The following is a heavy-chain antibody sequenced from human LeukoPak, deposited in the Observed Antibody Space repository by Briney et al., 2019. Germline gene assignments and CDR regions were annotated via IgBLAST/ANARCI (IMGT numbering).Heavy chain of an antibody. V-gene: IGHV3-30*18. CDR3: AKVISGNYYDSSGYYSD. J-gene: IGHJ4*02. D-gene: IGHD3-22*01. CDR2: ISYDGSNK. CDR1: GFTFSSYG. Sequence: GGSLRLSCAASGFTFSSYGIHWVRQAPGKGLEWVAVISYDGSNKYYADSVKGRFTISRDNAKNSLYLQMSSLRAEDTALYYCAKVISGNYYDSSGYYSDWGQGTLVTVSS.